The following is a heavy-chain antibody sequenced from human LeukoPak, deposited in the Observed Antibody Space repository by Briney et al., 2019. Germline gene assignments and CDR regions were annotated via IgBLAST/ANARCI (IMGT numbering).Heavy chain of an antibody. D-gene: IGHD4-17*01. V-gene: IGHV3-30*04. CDR2: ISYDGSNK. Sequence: PGGSLRLSCAASGFTFSSYAMHWVRQAPGKGLEWVAVISYDGSNKYYADSVKGRFTISRDNSKNTLYLQMNSLRAEDTAVYYCARVEGDYEYYYYYYGMDVWGQGTTVTVSS. CDR3: ARVEGDYEYYYYYYGMDV. CDR1: GFTFSSYA. J-gene: IGHJ6*02.